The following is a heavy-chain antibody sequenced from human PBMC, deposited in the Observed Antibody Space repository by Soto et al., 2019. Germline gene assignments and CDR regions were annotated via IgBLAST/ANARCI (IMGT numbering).Heavy chain of an antibody. J-gene: IGHJ4*02. D-gene: IGHD3-22*01. CDR3: VKDAPGSGWLSDY. CDR1: GFTFSIYS. Sequence: GGSLRLSCAASGFTFSIYSMIWVRQAPGKRLEWVSYISGSSSPIYYADSVKGRFTISRDNSKNTLYLQMTSLRAEDAAVYYCVKDAPGSGWLSDYWGQGTLVTVSS. CDR2: ISGSSSPI. V-gene: IGHV3-48*01.